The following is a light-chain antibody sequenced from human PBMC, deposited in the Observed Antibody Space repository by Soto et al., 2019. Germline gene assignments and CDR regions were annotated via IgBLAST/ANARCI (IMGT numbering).Light chain of an antibody. V-gene: IGLV2-23*01. CDR2: EAT. CDR1: SSDVGSYNL. CDR3: CSYAGSSTFYV. Sequence: QSALTQPASVSGSPGQSITISCTGTSSDVGSYNLVSWYQQHPGKAPKLMIYEATKRPSGVSGRFSGSKSGNTDSLTISGLQAEDEADYYCCSYAGSSTFYVFGTGTKVTVL. J-gene: IGLJ1*01.